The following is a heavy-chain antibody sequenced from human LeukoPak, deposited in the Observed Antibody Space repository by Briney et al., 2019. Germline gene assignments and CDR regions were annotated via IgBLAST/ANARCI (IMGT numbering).Heavy chain of an antibody. Sequence: GGSLRLSCAASGFTFDEYVMHWVRQAPGQGLEWVSLINVNGDDSYYADSVKGRFTVSRDNREKSLFLHMNSLRTDDTAFYYCAKGLSSSSWYVADSWGQGTLVTVSS. CDR2: INVNGDDS. J-gene: IGHJ4*02. V-gene: IGHV3-43*02. CDR1: GFTFDEYV. CDR3: AKGLSSSSWYVADS. D-gene: IGHD6-13*01.